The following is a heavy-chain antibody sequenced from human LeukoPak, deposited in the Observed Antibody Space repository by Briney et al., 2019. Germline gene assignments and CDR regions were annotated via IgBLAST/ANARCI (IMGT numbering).Heavy chain of an antibody. CDR2: IKSDGSST. CDR3: VRDNRSYNSDY. Sequence: GGSLRLSCAASGFTFSSYWMHWVRQAPGKGLVWVSCIKSDGSSTSIADSAKGRFTISRDNAKNTVYLQMNSLRAEDTAVYYCVRDNRSYNSDYWGQGTLVTVSS. D-gene: IGHD1-26*01. V-gene: IGHV3-74*01. J-gene: IGHJ4*02. CDR1: GFTFSSYW.